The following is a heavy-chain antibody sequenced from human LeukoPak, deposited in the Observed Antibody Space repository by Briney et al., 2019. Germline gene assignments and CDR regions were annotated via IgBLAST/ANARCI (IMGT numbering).Heavy chain of an antibody. J-gene: IGHJ4*02. D-gene: IGHD2-15*01. CDR2: IKQDGSET. CDR3: ARDFAAAVG. CDR1: GFTFSNYR. V-gene: IGHV3-7*01. Sequence: GRSLRLSCAASGFTFSNYRMSWDRQVPGKGLEWVANIKQDGSETHYVDSVRGRFIVSRDNAKNSVFLQMNSLRVEDTAIYYCARDFAAAVGWGQGTLATVSS.